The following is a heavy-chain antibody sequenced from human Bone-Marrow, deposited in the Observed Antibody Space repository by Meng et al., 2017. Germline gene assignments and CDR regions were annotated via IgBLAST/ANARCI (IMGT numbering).Heavy chain of an antibody. D-gene: IGHD4-11*01. V-gene: IGHV4-34*01. CDR1: GGSFSDYY. Sequence: QVQLQRGGAGLLKPSETLSLTCVVSGGSFSDYYWSWIRQPPGKGLEWIGEINHSGSTNYNPSLESRATISVDTSQNNLSLKLSSVTAADSAVYYCARGPTTMAHDFDYWGQGTLVTVSS. J-gene: IGHJ4*02. CDR3: ARGPTTMAHDFDY. CDR2: INHSGST.